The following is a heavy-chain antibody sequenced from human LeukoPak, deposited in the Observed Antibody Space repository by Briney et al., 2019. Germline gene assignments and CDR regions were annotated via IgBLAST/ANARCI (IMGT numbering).Heavy chain of an antibody. D-gene: IGHD3/OR15-3a*01. V-gene: IGHV3-23*01. J-gene: IGHJ3*02. CDR3: AKQWRGTGDAFDI. CDR1: GFTFSSYT. Sequence: GGSLRLSCAASGFTFSSYTMSWVRQAPAKGLEWVSSISGSGVSTYYADYVKGRFTLSRDNSKNTLYLQINSLRAEDTAVYYCAKQWRGTGDAFDIWGQGTMVTASS. CDR2: ISGSGVST.